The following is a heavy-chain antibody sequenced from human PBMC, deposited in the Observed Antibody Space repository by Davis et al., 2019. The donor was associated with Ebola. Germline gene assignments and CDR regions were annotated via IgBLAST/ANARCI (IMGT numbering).Heavy chain of an antibody. J-gene: IGHJ6*02. CDR1: TFSFNVYA. V-gene: IGHV3-30*14. CDR3: ARGDNYYGLDV. Sequence: PGGSLRLSCGASTFSFNVYAMHWVRQAPGKGLEWVAVIGHDGTTKAYADSVKGRFIISRDNSKNTMSLQMNSLGADDTAVYYCARGDNYYGLDVWGQGTTVTASS. CDR2: IGHDGTTK.